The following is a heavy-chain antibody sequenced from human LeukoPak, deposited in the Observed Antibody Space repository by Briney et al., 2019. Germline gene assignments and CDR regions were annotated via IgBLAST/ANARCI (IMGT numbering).Heavy chain of an antibody. CDR2: IIPILGIA. CDR1: GGTFSSYA. CDR3: ARDVPPAYCGGDCYKLNWFEP. V-gene: IGHV1-69*04. J-gene: IGHJ5*02. D-gene: IGHD2-21*01. Sequence: ASVKVSCKASGGTFSSYAISWVRQAPGQGLEWMGRIIPILGIANYAQKFQGRVTITADKSTSTAYMELSSLRSEDTAVYYCARDVPPAYCGGDCYKLNWFEPWGQGTLVTVSS.